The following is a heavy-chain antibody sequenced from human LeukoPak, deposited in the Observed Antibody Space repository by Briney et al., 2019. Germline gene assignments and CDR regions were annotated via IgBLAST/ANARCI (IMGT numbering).Heavy chain of an antibody. J-gene: IGHJ4*02. CDR1: GGSFSGYY. V-gene: IGHV4-34*01. CDR2: INHSGST. Sequence: PSETLSLSCAVYGGSFSGYYWSWIRQPPGQGLEWIGEINHSGSTNYNPSLKSRVTISVDTSKNQFSLKLSSVTAADTAVYYCARDSPTNYFDYWGQGALVTVSS. CDR3: ARDSPTNYFDY. D-gene: IGHD4-11*01.